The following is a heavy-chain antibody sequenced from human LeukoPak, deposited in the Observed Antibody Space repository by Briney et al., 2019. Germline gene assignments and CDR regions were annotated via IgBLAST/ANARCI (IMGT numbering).Heavy chain of an antibody. D-gene: IGHD6-13*01. Sequence: GWSLRLSCAGSGFTFSNYNMHWVRQAPGKGPEWVAVISYDGTNKYYADSVKGRFTISRDNSKNTVYLQMNSLRAEDTAVYYCAKLSRPSIAAAANYWGQGTLVTVSS. CDR3: AKLSRPSIAAAANY. V-gene: IGHV3-30*18. J-gene: IGHJ4*02. CDR2: ISYDGTNK. CDR1: GFTFSNYN.